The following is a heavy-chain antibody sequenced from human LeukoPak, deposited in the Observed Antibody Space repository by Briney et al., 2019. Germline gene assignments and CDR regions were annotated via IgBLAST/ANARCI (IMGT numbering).Heavy chain of an antibody. D-gene: IGHD1-1*01. V-gene: IGHV4-59*12. Sequence: SETLSLTCTVSGGSISSYYWSWIRQPPGKGLEWIGDIYYSGSTNYNPSLKSRVTISVDTSKNQFSLKLSSVTAADTAVYYCARARRHQGPYYYYMDVWGKGTTVTVSS. J-gene: IGHJ6*03. CDR2: IYYSGST. CDR1: GGSISSYY. CDR3: ARARRHQGPYYYYMDV.